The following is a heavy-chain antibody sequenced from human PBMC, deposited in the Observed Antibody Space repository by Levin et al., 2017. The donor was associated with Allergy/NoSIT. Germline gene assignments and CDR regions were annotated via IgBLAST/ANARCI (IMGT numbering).Heavy chain of an antibody. Sequence: GESLKISCKTSGYTFTSFGVSWVRQAPGQGLEWMGRISVYNGDIRDAQKFQGRVTLTTDPSTSTAYMELRRLSSDATAVYFCARGQPSAGVYLAYLDAWGQGTLVSVSS. J-gene: IGHJ4*02. CDR3: ARGQPSAGVYLAYLDA. CDR1: GYTFTSFG. CDR2: ISVYNGDI. V-gene: IGHV1-18*01. D-gene: IGHD5/OR15-5a*01.